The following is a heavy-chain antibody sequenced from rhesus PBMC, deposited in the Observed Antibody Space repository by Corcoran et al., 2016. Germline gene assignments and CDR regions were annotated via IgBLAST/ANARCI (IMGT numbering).Heavy chain of an antibody. CDR3: TTGRYREGFDY. D-gene: IGHD5-24*01. J-gene: IGHJ4*01. CDR2: SDPEDGET. CDR1: GYTFTASY. V-gene: IGHV1-111*02. Sequence: EVQLVQSGAEVTKPGASVQISCQTSGYTFTASYLHWVRQAPGKGLEWMGSSDPEDGETKQAQKFQDRVTINADTSTDTAYMELRSLGSGDTAVNYCTTGRYREGFDYWGQGVLVTVSS.